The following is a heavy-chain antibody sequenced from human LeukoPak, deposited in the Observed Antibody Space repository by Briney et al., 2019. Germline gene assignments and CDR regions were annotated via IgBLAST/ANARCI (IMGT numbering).Heavy chain of an antibody. CDR1: GFTFSSYA. Sequence: GSLRLSCAASGFTFSSYAMSWVRQAPGKGLEWVSAISGSGGSTYYADSVKGRFTISRDNSKNTLYLQMNSLRAEDTAVYCCAREYYYDSSGYYYAWGQGTLVTVSS. CDR2: ISGSGGST. J-gene: IGHJ5*02. V-gene: IGHV3-23*01. CDR3: AREYYYDSSGYYYA. D-gene: IGHD3-22*01.